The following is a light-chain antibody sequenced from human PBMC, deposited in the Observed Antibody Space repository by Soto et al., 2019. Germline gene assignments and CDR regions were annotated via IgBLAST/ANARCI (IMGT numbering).Light chain of an antibody. V-gene: IGKV3-20*01. CDR1: QTFSSSY. J-gene: IGKJ4*01. Sequence: EVELTQSPGTLSLSPGERATLSCRASQTFSSSYLAWYQQKPAQAPRLLIYGASNRATGIPDRFSGSGSGTNFTLTISRLEAEDFAVYYCQQYGNSPPLTFGGGTKVEIK. CDR3: QQYGNSPPLT. CDR2: GAS.